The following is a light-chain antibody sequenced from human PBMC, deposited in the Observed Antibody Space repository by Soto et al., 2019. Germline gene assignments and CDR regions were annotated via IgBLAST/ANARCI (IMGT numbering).Light chain of an antibody. J-gene: IGKJ1*01. CDR3: LQDINYPWT. CDR2: AAS. Sequence: AIRMTKSPSSLSASTGDRVTITCRASQGISSYLAWYQQKPGKAPKLLIYAASTLQSGVPSRFSGSGSGTDFTLTISCLQSEDFATYYCLQDINYPWTFGQGTKVDIK. CDR1: QGISSY. V-gene: IGKV1-8*01.